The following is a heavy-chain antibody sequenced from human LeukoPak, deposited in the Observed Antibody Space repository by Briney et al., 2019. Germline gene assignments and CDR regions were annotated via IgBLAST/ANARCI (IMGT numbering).Heavy chain of an antibody. J-gene: IGHJ6*03. Sequence: GGSLRLSCAASGFTFSGSDLHWVRQASGKGLEWIGRIRSKANSYATGYAASVNGSFTISRDDAKNTAYLQLSTLKTEDTAVYYCTLDYYSYMDVWGKGTTVTVSS. V-gene: IGHV3-73*01. CDR1: GFTFSGSD. CDR2: IRSKANSYAT. CDR3: TLDYYSYMDV.